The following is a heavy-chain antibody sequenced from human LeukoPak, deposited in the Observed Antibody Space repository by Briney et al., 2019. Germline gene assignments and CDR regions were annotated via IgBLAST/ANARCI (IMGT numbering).Heavy chain of an antibody. D-gene: IGHD5-18*01. CDR2: INTDGSST. Sequence: PGGSLRLSCAASGFTFSRYWMHWVCQAPGKGLVWVSRINTDGSSTNYADSVKGRFTISRDNTKNTLYLQMNSLRAEDTAMYYCARDHGYSYDSWGQGTLVTVSS. CDR1: GFTFSRYW. V-gene: IGHV3-74*01. CDR3: ARDHGYSYDS. J-gene: IGHJ4*02.